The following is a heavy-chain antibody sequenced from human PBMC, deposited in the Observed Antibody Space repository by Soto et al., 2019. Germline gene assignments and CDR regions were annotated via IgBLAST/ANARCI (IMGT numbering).Heavy chain of an antibody. CDR3: ARGGYGPLYGMDV. CDR1: GFTFSTYA. D-gene: IGHD5-12*01. V-gene: IGHV3-23*01. Sequence: EVQLLESGGGLVQPGGSLRLSCAASGFTFSTYAMSWVRQAPGKGLEWVSTISGSGGIPYYADSVKGRFTISRDNSKNTLYLQMNSLRAEDTAVYYCARGGYGPLYGMDVWGQGTTVTASS. J-gene: IGHJ6*02. CDR2: ISGSGGIP.